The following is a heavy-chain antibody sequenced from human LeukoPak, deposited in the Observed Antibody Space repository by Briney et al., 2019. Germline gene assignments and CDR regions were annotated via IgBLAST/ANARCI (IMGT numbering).Heavy chain of an antibody. CDR3: AKASVWFRGEHSVGYFYPYSFDL. D-gene: IGHD3-22*01. CDR1: GFVFSSNY. Sequence: GGSLRLSCAASGFVFSSNYMYWVRQAPGKGLEWVAVISHDGGIKNYADSVKGRFTISRENSMNTLDLQMNSLSTEDTTTDYCAKASVWFRGEHSVGYFYPYSFDLWGQGTRVTVSS. J-gene: IGHJ3*01. CDR2: ISHDGGIK. V-gene: IGHV3-30*18.